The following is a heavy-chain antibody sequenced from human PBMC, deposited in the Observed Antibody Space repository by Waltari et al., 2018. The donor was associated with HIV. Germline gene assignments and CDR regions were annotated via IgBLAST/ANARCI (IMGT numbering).Heavy chain of an antibody. Sequence: EVQLLESGGGLVQPGGSLRLTCAASGFTFRSYAMIWVCQAPGKGLEWVSAISGSGGSTYYADSVKGRFTISRDNSKNTLYLQMNSLRAEDTAVYYCAKGGYEDRFYWGQGTLVTVSS. CDR1: GFTFRSYA. CDR2: ISGSGGST. CDR3: AKGGYEDRFY. D-gene: IGHD5-12*01. V-gene: IGHV3-23*01. J-gene: IGHJ4*02.